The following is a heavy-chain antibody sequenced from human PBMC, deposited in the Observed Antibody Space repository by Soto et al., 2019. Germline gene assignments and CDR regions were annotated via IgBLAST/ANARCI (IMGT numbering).Heavy chain of an antibody. CDR2: IYASGSP. CDR3: SRGGGSRPPRY. CDR1: GGSISVYY. Sequence: PSETLSLTCTISGGSISVYYWSWVRQPPGHELEWIGYIYASGSPYYNPSLRSRVTLSADTSKNQIPLKLTSPTAADTAVYYCSRGGGSRPPRYRGRGTLVTVSS. V-gene: IGHV4-59*01. D-gene: IGHD3-16*01. J-gene: IGHJ4*02.